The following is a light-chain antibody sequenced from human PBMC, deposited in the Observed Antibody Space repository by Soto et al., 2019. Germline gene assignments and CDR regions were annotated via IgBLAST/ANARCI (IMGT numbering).Light chain of an antibody. Sequence: DIQMTQSPSSLSASVGDRVTITCRASGTISVYLAWYRHKPGKVPERLIYASSILQSGVPSRFSGSGSGTDFTLTISCLQSEDFATYYCQQYYSYPRTFGPGTKVDIK. J-gene: IGKJ3*01. CDR3: QQYYSYPRT. V-gene: IGKV1-27*01. CDR2: ASS. CDR1: GTISVY.